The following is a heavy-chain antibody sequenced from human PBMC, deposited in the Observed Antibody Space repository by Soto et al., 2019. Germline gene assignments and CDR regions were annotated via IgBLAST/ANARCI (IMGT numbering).Heavy chain of an antibody. Sequence: QVQLQESGPGLVKPSGTLSLTCAVSGGSISSSNWWSWVRQPPGKGLAWIGEIYHSWSTNYTPSLKRRVTISVDQSKNQFSLKLSSVAAADTAVYYCARDRTGYCSGGSCSYAFDIWGQGTMLTVSS. CDR3: ARDRTGYCSGGSCSYAFDI. CDR1: GGSISSSNW. D-gene: IGHD2-15*01. V-gene: IGHV4-4*02. CDR2: IYHSWST. J-gene: IGHJ3*02.